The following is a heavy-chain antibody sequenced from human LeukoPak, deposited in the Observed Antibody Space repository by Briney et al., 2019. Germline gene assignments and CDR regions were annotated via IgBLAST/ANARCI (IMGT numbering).Heavy chain of an antibody. CDR2: INPNSGGT. Sequence: EASVKVSCKASGYTFTAYYIHWVRHAPGQGLEWMGWINPNSGGTNYALKFRGRVTMTRDTSISTASMELSRLISDDTAVYYCARPQDHGGNVENFNIWGQGTMVTVSS. CDR1: GYTFTAYY. CDR3: ARPQDHGGNVENFNI. V-gene: IGHV1-2*02. D-gene: IGHD4-23*01. J-gene: IGHJ3*02.